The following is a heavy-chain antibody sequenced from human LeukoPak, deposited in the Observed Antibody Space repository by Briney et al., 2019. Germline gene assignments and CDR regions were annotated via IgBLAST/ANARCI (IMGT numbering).Heavy chain of an antibody. CDR2: IKQDGSDK. V-gene: IGHV3-7*01. CDR3: ARDLPSSCYDC. Sequence: GGSLRLSCAASGFTFSSYWMSWVRQAPGKGLEWVANIKQDGSDKYYVDSVKGRFTISIDNAKNSLYLQMNSLRAEDTAVYYCARDLPSSCYDCWGQGTLVTVSS. CDR1: GFTFSSYW. J-gene: IGHJ4*02. D-gene: IGHD2-2*01.